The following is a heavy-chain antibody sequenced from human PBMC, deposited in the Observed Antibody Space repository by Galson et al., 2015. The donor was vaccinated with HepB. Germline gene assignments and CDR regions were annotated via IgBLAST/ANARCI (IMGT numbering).Heavy chain of an antibody. CDR2: ISTSGDTI. J-gene: IGHJ6*02. D-gene: IGHD3-9*01. CDR1: GFIFSNYE. CDR3: ARENNDILTAYYDDLPLYYGSDV. Sequence: SLRLSCAASGFIFSNYEINWVRQAPGKGLEWISSISTSGDTIYYADSVKGRFTISRDNTKNSLYLQMNSLRVEDTAVYYCARENNDILTAYYDDLPLYYGSDVWGQGTTVTVSS. V-gene: IGHV3-48*03.